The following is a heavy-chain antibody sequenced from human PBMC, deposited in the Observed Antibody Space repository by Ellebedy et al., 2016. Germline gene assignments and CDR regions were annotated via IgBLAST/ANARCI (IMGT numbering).Heavy chain of an antibody. CDR3: ARPSDRVRGGYYYMDV. CDR1: GGSFSGYY. V-gene: IGHV4-59*13. Sequence: SETLSLXCAVYGGSFSGYYWSWIRQPPGKGLEWIGYIYYSGSTNYNPSLKSRVTISVDTSKNQFSLKLSSVTAADTAVYYCARPSDRVRGGYYYMDVWGKGTTVTVSS. D-gene: IGHD3-10*01. CDR2: IYYSGST. J-gene: IGHJ6*03.